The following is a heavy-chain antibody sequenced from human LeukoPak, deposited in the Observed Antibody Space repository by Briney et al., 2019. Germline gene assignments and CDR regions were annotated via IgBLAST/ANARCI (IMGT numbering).Heavy chain of an antibody. D-gene: IGHD3-3*01. V-gene: IGHV3-21*01. CDR2: ISSSSSYI. Sequence: PGGSLRLSCAASGFTFSSYSMNWVRQAPGKGLEWVLSISSSSSYIYYADSVKGRFTISRDNAKNSLYLQMNSLRAEDTAVYYCARGFVTIAGMNWFDPWGQGTLVTVSS. CDR3: ARGFVTIAGMNWFDP. CDR1: GFTFSSYS. J-gene: IGHJ5*02.